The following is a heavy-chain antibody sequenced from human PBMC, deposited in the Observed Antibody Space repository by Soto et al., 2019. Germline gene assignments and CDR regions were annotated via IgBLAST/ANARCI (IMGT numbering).Heavy chain of an antibody. V-gene: IGHV1-18*01. CDR1: GYTFTSYG. CDR3: ARGVAKLRFLGARNWFDP. J-gene: IGHJ5*02. Sequence: GASVKVSCKASGYTFTSYGISWVRQAPGQGLEWMGWISAYNGNTNYAQKLQGRVTMTTDTSTSTAYMELRSLRSDDTAVYYCARGVAKLRFLGARNWFDPWGQGTLVTVSS. CDR2: ISAYNGNT. D-gene: IGHD3-3*01.